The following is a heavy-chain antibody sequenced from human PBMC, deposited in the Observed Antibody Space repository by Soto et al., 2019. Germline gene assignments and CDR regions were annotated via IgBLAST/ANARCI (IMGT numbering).Heavy chain of an antibody. Sequence: QLQLQESGPGLVKPSETLSLTCTVSGGSISSSSYYWGWIRQPPGKGLEWIGSIYYSGSTYYNPSLKSRVTISVDTSKNQFSLKLSSVTAADTAVYYCARQWSPIFAVVIPIYYYMDVWGKGTTVTVSS. CDR3: ARQWSPIFAVVIPIYYYMDV. D-gene: IGHD3-3*01. CDR2: IYYSGST. J-gene: IGHJ6*03. V-gene: IGHV4-39*01. CDR1: GGSISSSSYY.